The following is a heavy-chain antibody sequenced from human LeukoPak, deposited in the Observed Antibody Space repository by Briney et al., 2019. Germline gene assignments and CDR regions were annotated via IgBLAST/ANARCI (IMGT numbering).Heavy chain of an antibody. CDR2: IIPILGIA. CDR1: GGTFSSYA. D-gene: IGHD3-3*01. V-gene: IGHV1-69*04. CDR3: ARGDSHYDFWSGYYFDY. Sequence: SVKVSCKASGGTFSSYAISWVRQAPGQGLEWMGRIIPILGIANYAQKFQGRVTITADKSTSTAYMELSSLRSEDTAVYYCARGDSHYDFWSGYYFDYWGQGTLVTVSS. J-gene: IGHJ4*02.